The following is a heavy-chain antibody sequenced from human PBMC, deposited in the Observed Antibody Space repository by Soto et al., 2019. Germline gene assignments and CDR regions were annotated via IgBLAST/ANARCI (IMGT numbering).Heavy chain of an antibody. CDR3: ATESILSFYMDV. CDR1: GYTFTSYD. CDR2: MNPNSGNT. J-gene: IGHJ6*03. V-gene: IGHV1-8*01. D-gene: IGHD3-9*01. Sequence: ASVKVSCKASGYTFTSYDINWVRQATGQGLEWMGWMNPNSGNTGYAQKFQGRVTMTRNTSISTAYMELSSLRSEDTAVYYCATESILSFYMDVWGKGTTVTVSS.